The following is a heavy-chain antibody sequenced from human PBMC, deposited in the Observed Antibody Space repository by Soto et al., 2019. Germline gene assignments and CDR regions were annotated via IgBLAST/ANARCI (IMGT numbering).Heavy chain of an antibody. V-gene: IGHV4-59*01. J-gene: IGHJ5*02. D-gene: IGHD2-15*01. CDR3: ARDSCSGGSCYPNWFDP. Sequence: SETLSLTCTVSGGSISSYYWSWIRQPPGKGLEWIGYIYYSGSTNYNPSLKSRVTISVDTSKNQFSQKLSTVNAADTFLYYCARDSCSGGSCYPNWFDPWGQGTLVTVSS. CDR2: IYYSGST. CDR1: GGSISSYY.